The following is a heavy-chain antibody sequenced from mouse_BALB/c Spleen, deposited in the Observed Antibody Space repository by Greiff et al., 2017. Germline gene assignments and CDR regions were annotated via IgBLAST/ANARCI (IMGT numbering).Heavy chain of an antibody. V-gene: IGHV5-9-4*01. CDR3: ARERAMDY. J-gene: IGHJ4*01. Sequence: EVQLVESGGGLVKPGGSLKLSCAASGFTFSSYAMSWVRQSPEKRLEWVAEISSGGSYTYYPDTVTGRFTISRDNAKNTLYLGMISLGSEDTAMYYCARERAMDYWGQGTSVTVSS. CDR1: GFTFSSYA. CDR2: ISSGGSYT.